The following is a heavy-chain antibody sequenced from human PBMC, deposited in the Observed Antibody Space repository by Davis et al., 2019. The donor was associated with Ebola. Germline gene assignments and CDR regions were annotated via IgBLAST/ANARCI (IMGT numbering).Heavy chain of an antibody. J-gene: IGHJ3*02. CDR3: ARGDPAYYYDSSGYYLTNDAFDI. CDR2: ISSSSSTI. D-gene: IGHD3-22*01. V-gene: IGHV3-48*03. Sequence: LSLTCAASGFTFSSYEMNWVRQAPGKGLEWVSYISSSSSTIYYADSVKGRFTISRDNAKNSLYLQMNSLRAEDTAVYYCARGDPAYYYDSSGYYLTNDAFDIWGQGTMVTVSS. CDR1: GFTFSSYE.